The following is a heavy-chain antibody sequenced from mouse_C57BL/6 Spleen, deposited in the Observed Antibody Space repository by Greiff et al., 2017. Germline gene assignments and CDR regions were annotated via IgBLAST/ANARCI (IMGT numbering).Heavy chain of an antibody. CDR3: ARYYYGSSRWYFDV. Sequence: QVQLQQPGAELVKPGASVTLSCKASGYTFTSYWLHWVQQKPGQSLEWIGMIHPNSGSTNYNAKFTSKATLTVDKSPRTAYMQLSSLTTEDSAVYYCARYYYGSSRWYFDVWGTGTTVTVSS. CDR2: IHPNSGST. J-gene: IGHJ1*03. V-gene: IGHV1-64*01. CDR1: GYTFTSYW. D-gene: IGHD1-1*01.